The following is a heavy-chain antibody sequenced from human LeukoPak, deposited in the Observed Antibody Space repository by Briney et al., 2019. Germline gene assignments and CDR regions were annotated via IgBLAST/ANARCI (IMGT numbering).Heavy chain of an antibody. CDR3: ARDSYYYDSSGRRRLDY. CDR2: IYTSGST. CDR1: GGSISSYY. J-gene: IGHJ4*02. V-gene: IGHV4-4*07. Sequence: SETLSLTCTVSGGSISSYYWSWIRQPAGKGLEWIGRIYTSGSTNYNPSLKGRVTMSVDTSKNQFSLKLSSVTAADTAVYYCARDSYYYDSSGRRRLDYWGQGTLVTVSS. D-gene: IGHD3-22*01.